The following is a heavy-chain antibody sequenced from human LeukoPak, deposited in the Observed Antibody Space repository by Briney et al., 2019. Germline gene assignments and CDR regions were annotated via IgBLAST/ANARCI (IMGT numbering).Heavy chain of an antibody. V-gene: IGHV4-61*02. D-gene: IGHD5-18*01. Sequence: PSETLSLTCTVSGGSISSGSYYWSWIRQPAGKGLEWIGRIYTSGSTNYNPSLKSRVTISVDTSKNQFSLKLSSVTAADTAVYYCARASGYSWSHAFDIWGQGTMVTVSS. CDR2: IYTSGST. J-gene: IGHJ3*02. CDR1: GGSISSGSYY. CDR3: ARASGYSWSHAFDI.